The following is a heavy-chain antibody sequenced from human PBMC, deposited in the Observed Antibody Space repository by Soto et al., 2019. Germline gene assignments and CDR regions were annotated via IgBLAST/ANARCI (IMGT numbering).Heavy chain of an antibody. Sequence: GESMKISCKASGYTFTTSWIGWVRQMPEQGLEWMGIIDPGDSDTRYSPSLQGRITTSVDKSISTAYLQWSSLEASDTAIYYCARSAGNSLKGDYFDYWGRGALVTVSS. CDR2: IDPGDSDT. J-gene: IGHJ4*02. CDR3: ARSAGNSLKGDYFDY. V-gene: IGHV5-51*01. D-gene: IGHD6-13*01. CDR1: GYTFTTSW.